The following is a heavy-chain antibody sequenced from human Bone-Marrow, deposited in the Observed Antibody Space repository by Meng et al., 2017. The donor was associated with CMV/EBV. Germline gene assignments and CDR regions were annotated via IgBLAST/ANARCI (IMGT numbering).Heavy chain of an antibody. CDR1: GFTFSSYA. CDR3: TIIWSRTGETYY. V-gene: IGHV3-23*01. CDR2: ISGSGGAT. D-gene: IGHD7-27*01. Sequence: GGSLRLSCAASGFTFSSYAMTWVRQAPGKGLEWVSTISGSGGATYYADSVKGRFTISRDNSKNIMYLQMNSLRAEDTAVYYCTIIWSRTGETYYWGQGTLVTVYS. J-gene: IGHJ4*02.